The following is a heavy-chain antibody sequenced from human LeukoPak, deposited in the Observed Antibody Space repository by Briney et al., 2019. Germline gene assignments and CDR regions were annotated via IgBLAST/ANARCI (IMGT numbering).Heavy chain of an antibody. CDR2: INHSGST. CDR1: GYSISSGYY. V-gene: IGHV4-38-2*01. Sequence: PSETLSLTCAVSGYSISSGYYWGWIRQPPGKGLEWIGEINHSGSTNYKPSLKSRVTISVDTSKNQFSLKLSSVTAADTAVYYCARGRGYNAFDFWGQGTMVTVSA. CDR3: ARGRGYNAFDF. D-gene: IGHD5-18*01. J-gene: IGHJ3*01.